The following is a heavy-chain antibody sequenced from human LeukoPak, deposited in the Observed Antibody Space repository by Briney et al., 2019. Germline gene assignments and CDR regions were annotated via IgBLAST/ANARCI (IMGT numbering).Heavy chain of an antibody. CDR1: GGSISSYY. Sequence: SETLSLTCTVSGGSISSYYWSWIRQPPGKGLEWIGYIYYSGSTNYNPSLKSRVTISVDTSKNQFSLKLSSVTAADTAVYYCARDTRDAFDIWGQGTMVTVSS. V-gene: IGHV4-59*01. CDR3: ARDTRDAFDI. J-gene: IGHJ3*02. CDR2: IYYSGST.